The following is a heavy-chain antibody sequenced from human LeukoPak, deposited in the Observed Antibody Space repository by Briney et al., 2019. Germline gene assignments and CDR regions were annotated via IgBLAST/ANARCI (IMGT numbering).Heavy chain of an antibody. Sequence: SETLSLTCAVSGGSISNDNWWSWVRQPPGKGLEWVGEIYHTGSTNYNPSLKSRVTISVDTSKNQFSLKLSSVTAADTAVYYCARDWPFNYYDSSGYYYPLDYWGQGTLVTVSS. CDR3: ARDWPFNYYDSSGYYYPLDY. J-gene: IGHJ4*02. V-gene: IGHV4-4*02. D-gene: IGHD3-22*01. CDR2: IYHTGST. CDR1: GGSISNDNW.